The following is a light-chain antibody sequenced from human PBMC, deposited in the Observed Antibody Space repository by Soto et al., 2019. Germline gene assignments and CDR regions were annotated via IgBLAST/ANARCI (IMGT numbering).Light chain of an antibody. V-gene: IGKV2-28*01. Sequence: DIVMTQSPLSLPVTPGEPASISCRSSQSLLHSNGYNYLDWYLQKPGQSPQLLIYLGSNRASGVPDRFSGSGSGTDFTLKISRVEAEDVGVYYCMQALLQASITFGQGTRLEIK. CDR2: LGS. CDR3: MQALLQASIT. J-gene: IGKJ5*01. CDR1: QSLLHSNGYNY.